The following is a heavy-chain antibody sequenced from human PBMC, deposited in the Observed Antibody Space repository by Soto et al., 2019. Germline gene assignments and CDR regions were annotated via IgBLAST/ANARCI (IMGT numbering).Heavy chain of an antibody. Sequence: EVQLLESGGGLVQPGGSLRLSCAASGFTFSSYAMSWVRQAPGKGLEWVSAISGSGGSTYYADSVKGRFTISRDNSKNTLYLQMKRLRVEDTAVYYCAKTPARSSGWYPEESGGQGTLVTVSS. D-gene: IGHD6-19*01. V-gene: IGHV3-23*01. CDR1: GFTFSSYA. J-gene: IGHJ4*02. CDR2: ISGSGGST. CDR3: AKTPARSSGWYPEES.